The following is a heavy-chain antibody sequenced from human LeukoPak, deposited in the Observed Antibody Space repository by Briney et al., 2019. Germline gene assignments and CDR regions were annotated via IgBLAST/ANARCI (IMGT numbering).Heavy chain of an antibody. CDR3: ARGPEYYDFWSGYSNFDY. D-gene: IGHD3-3*01. J-gene: IGHJ4*02. V-gene: IGHV1-46*01. CDR1: GYTFTSCY. Sequence: ASVKVSCKASGYTFTSCYMHWVRQAPGQGLEWMGIINPSGGSTSYAQKFQGRVTMTRDTSTSTVYMELSSLRSEDTAVYYCARGPEYYDFWSGYSNFDYWGQGTLVTVSS. CDR2: INPSGGST.